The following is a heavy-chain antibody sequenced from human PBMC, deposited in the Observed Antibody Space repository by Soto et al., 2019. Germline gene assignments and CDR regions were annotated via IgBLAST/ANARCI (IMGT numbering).Heavy chain of an antibody. J-gene: IGHJ4*02. CDR3: AVPGGYCSGGSCPLDY. D-gene: IGHD2-15*01. CDR2: ISAYNGNT. V-gene: IGHV1-18*01. CDR1: GYTFTSYG. Sequence: QVQLVQSGAGVKKPGASVKVSCKAPGYTFTSYGISWVRQAPGQGLAWMGWISAYNGNTNYAQKLQGRVTMTTDTSTSTAYMELRSLRSDDTAVYYCAVPGGYCSGGSCPLDYWGQGTLVTVSS.